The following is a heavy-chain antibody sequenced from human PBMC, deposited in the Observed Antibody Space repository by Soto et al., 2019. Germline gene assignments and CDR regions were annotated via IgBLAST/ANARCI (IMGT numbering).Heavy chain of an antibody. V-gene: IGHV3-30*18. CDR3: AKDTDPYIAAPLGY. CDR2: ISYDGSNK. J-gene: IGHJ4*02. Sequence: QVQLVESGGGVVQPGRSMGLSCAASGFTFSSYGMHWVRQAPGKGLEWVAVISYDGSNKYFVDSVKGRFTISRDNSKNTLFLQMNSLRAEDTAVYYCAKDTDPYIAAPLGYWGQGTLVTVSS. D-gene: IGHD6-6*01. CDR1: GFTFSSYG.